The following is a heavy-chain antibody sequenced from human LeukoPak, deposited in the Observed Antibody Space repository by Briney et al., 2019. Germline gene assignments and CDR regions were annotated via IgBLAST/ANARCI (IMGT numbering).Heavy chain of an antibody. Sequence: GGSLRLSCVASGFTFSSYWMHWVRQGPGKGLVWVSRIKNDGGSTSYADSVKGRFTISRDNAKNTLYLQMNSLRAEDTAVYYCTKSDWFDPWGQGTLVTVSS. CDR2: IKNDGGST. CDR1: GFTFSSYW. CDR3: TKSDWFDP. J-gene: IGHJ5*02. V-gene: IGHV3-74*01.